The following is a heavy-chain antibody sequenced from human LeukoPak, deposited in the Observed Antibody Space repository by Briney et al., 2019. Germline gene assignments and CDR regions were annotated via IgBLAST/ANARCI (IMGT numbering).Heavy chain of an antibody. D-gene: IGHD4-17*01. V-gene: IGHV4-59*11. J-gene: IGHJ4*02. Sequence: SETLSLTCTVSGGSINNQDWSWIRQPPGKGLEWIGYIYYRGSTNYNPSLKSRVTFSVDTSKNQFSLKLNSVTAADTAVYYCARGGDYGDLRYFDYWGQGTLVTVSS. CDR1: GGSINNQD. CDR3: ARGGDYGDLRYFDY. CDR2: IYYRGST.